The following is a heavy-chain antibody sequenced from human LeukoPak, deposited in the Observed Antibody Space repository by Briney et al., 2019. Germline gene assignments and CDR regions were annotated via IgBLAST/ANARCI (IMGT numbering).Heavy chain of an antibody. Sequence: GGSLRLSCAASGFTFSSYSMNWVRQAPGEGLEWVSYISSSSSTIYYADSVKGRFTISRDNAKNSLYLQMNSLRAEDTAMYYCARDSGYNAFDYWGQGTLVTVSS. CDR1: GFTFSSYS. CDR2: ISSSSSTI. CDR3: ARDSGYNAFDY. V-gene: IGHV3-48*04. J-gene: IGHJ4*02. D-gene: IGHD5-12*01.